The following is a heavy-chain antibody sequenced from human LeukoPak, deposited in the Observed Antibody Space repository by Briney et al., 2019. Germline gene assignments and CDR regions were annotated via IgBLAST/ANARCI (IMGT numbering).Heavy chain of an antibody. D-gene: IGHD3-3*01. CDR2: ISYDGSNK. Sequence: GRSLRLSCAASGFTFSSYAMHWVRQAPGKGLEWVAVISYDGSNKYYADSVKGRFTISRDNSKNTLYLQMSSLRAEDTAVYYCARAESGYGLFDYWGQGTLVTVSS. J-gene: IGHJ4*02. CDR3: ARAESGYGLFDY. V-gene: IGHV3-30-3*01. CDR1: GFTFSSYA.